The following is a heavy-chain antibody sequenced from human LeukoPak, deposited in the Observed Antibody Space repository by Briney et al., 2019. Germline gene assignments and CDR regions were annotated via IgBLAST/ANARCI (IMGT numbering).Heavy chain of an antibody. D-gene: IGHD3-22*01. Sequence: GGSLRLSCAASGFTVSSNYMSWVRQAPGKGLEWVSVIYSGGSTYYADSVKGRFTISRDNSQNTLCLQMNSLRAEDTAVYYCARRGSPPTYYYDSSGAWYYFDYWGQGTLVTVSS. CDR2: IYSGGST. V-gene: IGHV3-66*04. CDR1: GFTVSSNY. CDR3: ARRGSPPTYYYDSSGAWYYFDY. J-gene: IGHJ4*02.